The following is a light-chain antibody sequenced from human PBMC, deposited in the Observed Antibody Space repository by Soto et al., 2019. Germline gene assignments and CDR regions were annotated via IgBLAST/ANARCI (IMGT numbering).Light chain of an antibody. CDR2: YDS. CDR3: QVWDVTTDHYV. J-gene: IGLJ1*01. CDR1: NIGSKR. V-gene: IGLV3-21*04. Sequence: SYELTQPPSASGAPEKTARLTCGGDNIGSKRVHWYRQKPGQAPVLVIYYDSARPSGSPERFSGSNSGNTATLTINRVEAGDEADYDCQVWDVTTDHYVFGTGTKVTVL.